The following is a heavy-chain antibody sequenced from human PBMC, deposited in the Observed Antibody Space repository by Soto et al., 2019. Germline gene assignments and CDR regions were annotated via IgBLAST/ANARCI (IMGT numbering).Heavy chain of an antibody. Sequence: GASVKVSCKASGGTFSSYAISWVRQAPGQGLEWMGGIIPIFGTANYAQKFQGRVTITADESTSTAYMELSSLRSEDTAVYYCASPSFQHYYDSSGYPLDYWAREPWSPSPQ. CDR3: ASPSFQHYYDSSGYPLDY. CDR2: IIPIFGTA. CDR1: GGTFSSYA. J-gene: IGHJ4*02. V-gene: IGHV1-69*13. D-gene: IGHD3-22*01.